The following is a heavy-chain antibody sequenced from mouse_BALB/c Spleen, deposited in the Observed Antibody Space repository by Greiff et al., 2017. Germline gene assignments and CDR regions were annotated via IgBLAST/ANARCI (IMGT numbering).Heavy chain of an antibody. Sequence: LVESGAELVRPGSSVKISCKASGYAFSSYWMNWVKQRPGQGLEWIGQIYPGDGDTNYNGKFKGKATLTADKSSSTAYMQLSSLTSEDSAVYFCARSGTTVVATDWYFDVWGAGTTVTVSS. CDR2: IYPGDGDT. CDR3: ARSGTTVVATDWYFDV. CDR1: GYAFSSYW. J-gene: IGHJ1*01. D-gene: IGHD1-1*01. V-gene: IGHV1-80*01.